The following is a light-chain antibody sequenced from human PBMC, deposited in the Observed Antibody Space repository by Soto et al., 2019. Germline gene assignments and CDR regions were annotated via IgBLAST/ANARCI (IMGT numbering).Light chain of an antibody. CDR2: EAS. Sequence: EIVLTQSPATLPFSPGERATLSCRASQTVSSSLAWYQQKPCQAPRLLIYEASNRATGIPARFSGSGSGADFTLTISSLEPEDFALYYCQQHINWPLTFGGGTKVEIK. J-gene: IGKJ4*01. CDR1: QTVSSS. V-gene: IGKV3-11*01. CDR3: QQHINWPLT.